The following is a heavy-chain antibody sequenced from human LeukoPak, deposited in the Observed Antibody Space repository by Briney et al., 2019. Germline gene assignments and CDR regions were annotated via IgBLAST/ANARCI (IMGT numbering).Heavy chain of an antibody. Sequence: SETLSLTCTVSDGSISSSRYYWGWTRQPPEKGLEWIGNIYYSGSTYYNPSLEGRVTISVDTSKNQFSLKLSSVTAADTAMYYCARARRDGYNYVDFWGQGTLVTVSS. CDR1: DGSISSSRYY. D-gene: IGHD5-24*01. V-gene: IGHV4-39*01. CDR3: ARARRDGYNYVDF. J-gene: IGHJ4*02. CDR2: IYYSGST.